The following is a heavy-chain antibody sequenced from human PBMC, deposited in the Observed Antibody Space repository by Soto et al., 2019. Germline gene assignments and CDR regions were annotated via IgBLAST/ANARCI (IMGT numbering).Heavy chain of an antibody. CDR3: ARGQEVGAHFFDS. D-gene: IGHD2-15*01. V-gene: IGHV3-13*01. CDR2: IGTAGDT. Sequence: GGSLRLSCEASGFTFSGFDMHWVRQPTGKGLEWVSTIGTAGDTYYAVSVKGRFTISRDNAKNSSSLQMNSLRAGDTAVYFCARGQEVGAHFFDSWGQGTQVTVSS. CDR1: GFTFSGFD. J-gene: IGHJ4*02.